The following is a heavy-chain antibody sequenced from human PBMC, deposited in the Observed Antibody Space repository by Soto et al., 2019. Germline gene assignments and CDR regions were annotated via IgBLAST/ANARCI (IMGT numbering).Heavy chain of an antibody. D-gene: IGHD3-9*01. CDR3: TSAGILPGDQTSSACLMGDFNS. V-gene: IGHV3-49*03. J-gene: IGHJ3*02. Sequence: HPGGSLRLSCTASGCTFGDYVMSWFRQAPGKGLDWVGLIRNKAYVETTEHAASVKGRFTITRDDSRSIAYLQMNSPKTEDPAVYYWTSAGILPGDQTSSACLMGDFNSLDQETM. CDR2: IRNKAYVETT. CDR1: GCTFGDYV.